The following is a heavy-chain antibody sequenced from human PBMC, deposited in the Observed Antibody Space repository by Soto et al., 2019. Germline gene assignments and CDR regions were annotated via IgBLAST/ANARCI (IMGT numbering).Heavy chain of an antibody. CDR3: AKVVSQWPPDAFDI. J-gene: IGHJ3*02. V-gene: IGHV3-23*01. CDR1: GFTFSSFA. D-gene: IGHD6-19*01. Sequence: GGSLSLSCAPSGFTFSSFAITWVRQAPGKGLEWVSAISGSGGSTYYADSVKGRFTISRDNSKNTLYLQMNSLRAEDTAVYYCAKVVSQWPPDAFDIWGQGTMVTVSS. CDR2: ISGSGGST.